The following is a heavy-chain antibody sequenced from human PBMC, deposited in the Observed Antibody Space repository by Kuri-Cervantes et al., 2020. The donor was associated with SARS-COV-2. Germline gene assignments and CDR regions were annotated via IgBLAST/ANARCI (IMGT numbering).Heavy chain of an antibody. J-gene: IGHJ4*02. CDR3: ARGEAARGLMVVFKWRGAGPLHF. Sequence: ASVKVSCKASGYTFADYSIQMRQAPGQGLECVGWINPNTGGTNYAQNFQGWVTMTRDTSISTAYMELTRLTSDDSAVYFCARGEAARGLMVVFKWRGAGPLHFWGQGTLVTVSS. CDR1: GYTFADYS. D-gene: IGHD3-10*01. CDR2: INPNTGGT. V-gene: IGHV1-2*04.